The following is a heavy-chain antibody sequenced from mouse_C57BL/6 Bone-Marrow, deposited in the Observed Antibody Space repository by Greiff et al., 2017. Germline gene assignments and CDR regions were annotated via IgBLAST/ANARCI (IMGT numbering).Heavy chain of an antibody. CDR2: IDPEDGDT. D-gene: IGHD1-1*01. V-gene: IGHV14-1*01. CDR3: TTRFGYYGRYYAMDY. CDR1: GFNIKDYY. Sequence: VQLKQSGAELVRPGASVKLSCTASGFNIKDYYMHWVKQRPEQGLEWIGRIDPEDGDTEYAPKFQGKATMTADPSSNTAYLQLSSLTSEDTAVYYCTTRFGYYGRYYAMDYWGQGTSVTVSS. J-gene: IGHJ4*01.